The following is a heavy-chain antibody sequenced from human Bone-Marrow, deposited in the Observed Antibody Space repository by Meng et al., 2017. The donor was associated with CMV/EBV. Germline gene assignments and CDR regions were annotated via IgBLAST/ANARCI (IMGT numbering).Heavy chain of an antibody. CDR3: ARMGYYDFWSGFYGMDV. CDR2: MNPNSGNT. Sequence: ASVKVSCKASGYTFTSYDINWVRQATGQGLEWMGWMNPNSGNTGYAQKFQGRVTITRNTSISTAYVELSSLRSEDTAVYYCARMGYYDFWSGFYGMDVWGQGTTVTVSS. V-gene: IGHV1-8*03. J-gene: IGHJ6*02. D-gene: IGHD3-3*01. CDR1: GYTFTSYD.